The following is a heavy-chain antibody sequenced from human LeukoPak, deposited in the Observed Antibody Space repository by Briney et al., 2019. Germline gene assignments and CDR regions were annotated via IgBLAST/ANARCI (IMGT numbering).Heavy chain of an antibody. V-gene: IGHV3-30-3*01. Sequence: YDGGNKYXAGSVKGRFTISRDNSKNTLYLQMNSLRAEDTAVYYCARAXXEXSGXXXAFXXXXQ. CDR2: YDGGNK. J-gene: IGHJ3*01. D-gene: IGHD1-26*01. CDR3: ARAXXEXSGXXXAFXX.